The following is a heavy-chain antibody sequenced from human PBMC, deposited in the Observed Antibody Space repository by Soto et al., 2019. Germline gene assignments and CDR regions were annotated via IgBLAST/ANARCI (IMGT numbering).Heavy chain of an antibody. V-gene: IGHV5-51*01. CDR1: GYSFTSYW. Sequence: PGESLKISCKGSGYSFTSYWIGWVRQMPGKGLEWMGIIYPGDSDTRYSPSFQGQVTISADKSISTAYLQWSSLKASDTAMYYCARLRYYDFWSGPYGMDVWGQGTTVTVSS. CDR2: IYPGDSDT. CDR3: ARLRYYDFWSGPYGMDV. D-gene: IGHD3-3*01. J-gene: IGHJ6*02.